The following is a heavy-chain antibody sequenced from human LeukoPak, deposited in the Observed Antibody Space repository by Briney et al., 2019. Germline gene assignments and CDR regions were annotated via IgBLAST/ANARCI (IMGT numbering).Heavy chain of an antibody. J-gene: IGHJ5*02. CDR1: GGSISSDN. CDR3: AREGSYGSGSYSYLNWFDP. V-gene: IGHV4-59*01. CDR2: IYHSGST. Sequence: SETLSLTCTVSGGSISSDNWSWIRQPPGKGLEWIGNIYHSGSTNYNPSLRSRVTISIDTSKNQFSLKLSSVTAADTAVYYCAREGSYGSGSYSYLNWFDPWGRGTLVTVSS. D-gene: IGHD3-10*01.